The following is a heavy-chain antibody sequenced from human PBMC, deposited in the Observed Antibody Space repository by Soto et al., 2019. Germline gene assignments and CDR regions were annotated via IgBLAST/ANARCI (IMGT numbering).Heavy chain of an antibody. V-gene: IGHV1-8*01. J-gene: IGHJ6*04. CDR3: ARVWNLEGVYV. CDR2: MNPNSGNT. Sequence: ASVKVSCKASGYTFTSYDINWVRQATGQGLEWMGWMNPNSGNTGHAQKFQGRVTMTRNTSISTAYMELSSLRSEDTAVYYCARVWNLEGVYVWGKGTTVTVSS. D-gene: IGHD1-1*01. CDR1: GYTFTSYD.